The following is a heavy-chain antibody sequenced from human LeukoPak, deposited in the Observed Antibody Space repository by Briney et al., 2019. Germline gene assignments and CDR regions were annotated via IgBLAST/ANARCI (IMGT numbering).Heavy chain of an antibody. CDR3: ARRIYSVAPFDP. D-gene: IGHD2-15*01. V-gene: IGHV4-61*02. Sequence: PSETLSLTCTVSGVPINSGSYSWTWIRQPAGKGREWIGRIHISGSTHYTPSLTSRVTISVDTSKNQFSLKLSSVTAADTAVYYCARRIYSVAPFDPWGQGTLVTVSS. CDR1: GVPINSGSYS. CDR2: IHISGST. J-gene: IGHJ5*02.